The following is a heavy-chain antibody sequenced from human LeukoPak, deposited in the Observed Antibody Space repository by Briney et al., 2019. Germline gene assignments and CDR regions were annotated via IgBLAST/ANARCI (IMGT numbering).Heavy chain of an antibody. Sequence: GGSLRLSCAASGFTFSSYSMNWVRQAPGKGLEWVSSISSSSSYIYYADSVKGRYTISRDNAKNSLYLQMNSLRAEDTAVYFCARDLTYCGGDCYPYYFDYWGQGTLVTVSS. V-gene: IGHV3-21*01. CDR3: ARDLTYCGGDCYPYYFDY. D-gene: IGHD2-21*01. CDR1: GFTFSSYS. J-gene: IGHJ4*02. CDR2: ISSSSSYI.